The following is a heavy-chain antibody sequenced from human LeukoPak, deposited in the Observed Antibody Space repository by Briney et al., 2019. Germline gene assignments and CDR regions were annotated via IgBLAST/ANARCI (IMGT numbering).Heavy chain of an antibody. V-gene: IGHV3-11*04. J-gene: IGHJ5*02. CDR3: AGSGRYYNWFDP. D-gene: IGHD1-26*01. Sequence: GGSLRLSCAASGFTFSNAWMSWVRQAPGKGLEWISYISSSDSTTYYADSVKGRFTISRDNAKNSLYLQINSLRVEDTAVYFCAGSGRYYNWFDPWGQGTLVVVSS. CDR1: GFTFSNAW. CDR2: ISSSDSTT.